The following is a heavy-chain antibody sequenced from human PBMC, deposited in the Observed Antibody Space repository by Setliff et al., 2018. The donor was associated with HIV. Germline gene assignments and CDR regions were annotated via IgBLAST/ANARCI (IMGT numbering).Heavy chain of an antibody. CDR3: ARCMGRPDVSDYGDYVDY. D-gene: IGHD4-17*01. Sequence: ASVKVSCKASGGTFSNYAFSWVRQAPGQGLEWMGWISAYNGNTNYAQKLQGRVTMTTDTSTSTAYMELRSLRSDDTAVYYCARCMGRPDVSDYGDYVDYWGQGTLVTVSS. J-gene: IGHJ4*02. CDR2: ISAYNGNT. V-gene: IGHV1-18*01. CDR1: GGTFSNYA.